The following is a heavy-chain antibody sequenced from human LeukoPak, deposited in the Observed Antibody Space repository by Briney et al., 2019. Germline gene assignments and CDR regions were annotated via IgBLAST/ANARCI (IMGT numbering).Heavy chain of an antibody. V-gene: IGHV1-2*02. CDR1: GYTSTGYY. D-gene: IGHD3-22*01. CDR3: AREIYDSSAFDY. J-gene: IGHJ4*02. Sequence: ASVKVSCKASGYTSTGYYMHWVRQAPGQGLEWMGWINPNSGGTNYAQKFQGRVTMTRDTSISTAYMELSRLRSDDTAVYYCAREIYDSSAFDYWGRGTLVTVSS. CDR2: INPNSGGT.